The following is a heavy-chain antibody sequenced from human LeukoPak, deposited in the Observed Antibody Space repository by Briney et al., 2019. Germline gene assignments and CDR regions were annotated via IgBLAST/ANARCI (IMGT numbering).Heavy chain of an antibody. V-gene: IGHV4-59*01. CDR1: GGSISTYY. D-gene: IGHD3-3*01. Sequence: PSETLSLTCIVSGGSISTYYWSWIRQPPGKGLEWIGYIYYSGSTNYNPSLKSRVTISVDTSKNQFSLKLSSVTAADTAVYYCASSVEYDFWSGYYYFDYWGQGTLVTVSS. CDR2: IYYSGST. CDR3: ASSVEYDFWSGYYYFDY. J-gene: IGHJ4*02.